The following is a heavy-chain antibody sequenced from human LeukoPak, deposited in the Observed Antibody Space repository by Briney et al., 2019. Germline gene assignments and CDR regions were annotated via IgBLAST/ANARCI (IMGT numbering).Heavy chain of an antibody. Sequence: ASVKVSCKASGYTFTSYYMHWVRQAPGQGLEWMGIINPSGGSTSYAQKFQGRVTMTRDMSTSTVYTELSSLRSEDTAVYYCARDPLLTGYYNWFDPWGQGTLVTVSS. J-gene: IGHJ5*02. V-gene: IGHV1-46*01. CDR1: GYTFTSYY. CDR3: ARDPLLTGYYNWFDP. CDR2: INPSGGST. D-gene: IGHD3-9*01.